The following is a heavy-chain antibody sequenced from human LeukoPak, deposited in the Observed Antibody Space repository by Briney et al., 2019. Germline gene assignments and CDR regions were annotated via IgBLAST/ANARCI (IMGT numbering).Heavy chain of an antibody. J-gene: IGHJ4*02. CDR2: INPSGGST. CDR1: GYTFTSND. Sequence: ASVKVSCKASGYTFTSNDINWVRQAPGQGPELMGVINPSGGSTTYAQKFQGRVTLTRDMSTSTDYLELSSLRSEDTAVYYCARVEYCNVGNCYFRPGAYWGQGTLVTVSS. V-gene: IGHV1-46*01. CDR3: ARVEYCNVGNCYFRPGAY. D-gene: IGHD2-15*01.